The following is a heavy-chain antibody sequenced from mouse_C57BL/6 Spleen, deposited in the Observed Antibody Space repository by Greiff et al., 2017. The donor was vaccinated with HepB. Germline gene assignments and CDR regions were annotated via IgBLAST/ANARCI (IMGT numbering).Heavy chain of an antibody. CDR2: IRNKANGYTT. CDR3: ARLVTTPYYAMDY. Sequence: EVKLVESGGGLVQPGGSLSLSCAASGFTFTDYYMSWVRQPPGKALEWLGFIRNKANGYTTEYSASVKGRFTISSDNSQCILYLQMNALRAEDSATYYCARLVTTPYYAMDYWGQGTSVTVSS. D-gene: IGHD2-5*01. J-gene: IGHJ4*01. CDR1: GFTFTDYY. V-gene: IGHV7-3*01.